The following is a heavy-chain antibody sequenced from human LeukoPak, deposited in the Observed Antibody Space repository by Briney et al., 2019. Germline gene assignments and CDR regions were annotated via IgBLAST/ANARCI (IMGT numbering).Heavy chain of an antibody. V-gene: IGHV3-48*01. J-gene: IGHJ4*02. CDR3: ARRFDF. CDR2: ISESSDTI. CDR1: GFTLRSYS. Sequence: GRSLRLSCTASGFTLRSYSMNWVRQAPGKGLEWVSYISESSDTIYYADSVKGRFTISRDNAKNSLYLQMNSLRVEDTAEYYCARRFDFWGQGTLVTVSS.